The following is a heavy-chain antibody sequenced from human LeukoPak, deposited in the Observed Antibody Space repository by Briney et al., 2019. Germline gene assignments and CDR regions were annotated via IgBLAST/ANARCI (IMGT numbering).Heavy chain of an antibody. CDR1: DYYINNGYY. D-gene: IGHD5-12*01. CDR2: IYHSGNT. V-gene: IGHV4-38-2*02. CDR3: ARVKKEFFSGYDSSPYYFDY. Sequence: SETLSLTCRVSDYYINNGYYWGWIRQPPGKGLEWIGSIYHSGNTYYNPSLKSRVTISVDTSKNQFSLKLSSVTAADTAVYYCARVKKEFFSGYDSSPYYFDYWGQGTLVTVSS. J-gene: IGHJ4*02.